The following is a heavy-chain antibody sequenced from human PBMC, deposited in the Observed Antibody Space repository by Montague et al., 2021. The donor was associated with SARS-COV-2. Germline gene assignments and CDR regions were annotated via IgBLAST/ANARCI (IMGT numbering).Heavy chain of an antibody. Sequence: SETLSLTCVVSGDSISTDNWWTWVRLPPGKGLEWLGEIIHSGSTKYNPSLKSRVTIPVDTSKNQFSLKLGSVTAADTAVYYCARGTTRVFTYDYDSSGYASDYWGQGTLVTVSS. J-gene: IGHJ4*02. V-gene: IGHV4-4*02. CDR3: ARGTTRVFTYDYDSSGYASDY. CDR2: IIHSGST. D-gene: IGHD3-22*01. CDR1: GDSISTDNW.